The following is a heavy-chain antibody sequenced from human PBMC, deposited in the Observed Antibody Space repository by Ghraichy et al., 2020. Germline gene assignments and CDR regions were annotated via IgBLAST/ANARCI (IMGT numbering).Heavy chain of an antibody. D-gene: IGHD2-2*02. CDR2: ISYDGSNK. CDR1: GFTFSSYG. Sequence: GGSLRLSCAASGFTFSSYGMHWVRQAPGKGLEWVAVISYDGSNKYYADSVKGRFTISRDNSKNTLYLQMNSLRAEDTAVYYCARLGYCSSTSCYRYYYYMDVWGKGTTVTVSS. V-gene: IGHV3-30*03. J-gene: IGHJ6*03. CDR3: ARLGYCSSTSCYRYYYYMDV.